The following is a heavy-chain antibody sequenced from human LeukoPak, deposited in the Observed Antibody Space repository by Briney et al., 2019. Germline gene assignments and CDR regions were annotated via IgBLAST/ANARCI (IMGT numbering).Heavy chain of an antibody. J-gene: IGHJ6*02. Sequence: PGGSLRLSCAASGFTFSSYGMHWVRQAPGKGLEWVATIAYDGTNIFYADSVRGRFTISRDNSKSALFLEMNSLRGEDTAVYYCAREPYDISGYGMDVWGQGTMVTASS. CDR1: GFTFSSYG. CDR2: IAYDGTNI. D-gene: IGHD3-22*01. CDR3: AREPYDISGYGMDV. V-gene: IGHV3-30*19.